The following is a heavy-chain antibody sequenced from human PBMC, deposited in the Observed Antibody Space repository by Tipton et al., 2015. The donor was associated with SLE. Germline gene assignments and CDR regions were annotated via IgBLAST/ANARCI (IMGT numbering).Heavy chain of an antibody. D-gene: IGHD6-19*01. CDR2: ILSSGST. V-gene: IGHV4-34*10. CDR3: ARGGSGWYTY. Sequence: TLSLTSAVSCGSFRGYYWSWVRQLPGRALERIGNILSSGSTYYNPSLKSRVTMSVDTSKNHFFLNLKSVTAADTAVYYCARGGSGWYTYWSQGTLVTVSS. J-gene: IGHJ4*02. CDR1: CGSFRGYY.